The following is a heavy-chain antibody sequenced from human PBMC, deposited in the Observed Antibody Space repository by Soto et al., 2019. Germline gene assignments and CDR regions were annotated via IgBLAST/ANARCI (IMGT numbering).Heavy chain of an antibody. D-gene: IGHD2-2*01. Sequence: SVKVSCKASGGTFSNYAISWVRQAPGQGLEWMGGIIPIFNTANYAQKFQGRVTITADKSTSTAYMELSSLRSEDTAVYYCARGLVVPAGIRYWFDPWGQGTLVTVSS. J-gene: IGHJ5*02. V-gene: IGHV1-69*06. CDR2: IIPIFNTA. CDR3: ARGLVVPAGIRYWFDP. CDR1: GGTFSNYA.